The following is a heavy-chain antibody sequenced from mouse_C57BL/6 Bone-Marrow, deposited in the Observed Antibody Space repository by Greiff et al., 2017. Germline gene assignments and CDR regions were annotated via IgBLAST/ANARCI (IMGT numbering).Heavy chain of an antibody. D-gene: IGHD2-1*01. CDR3: ARENLLLRRWFAY. Sequence: VKVVESGPELVKPGASVKLSCKASGYTFTSYDINWVQQRPGQGLEWIGWIYPSDGSTKYNEKFKGKATLTVDTSSSTAYMELHSLTSEDSAVYCCARENLLLRRWFAYWGQGTLVTVSA. CDR2: IYPSDGST. V-gene: IGHV1-85*01. J-gene: IGHJ3*01. CDR1: GYTFTSYD.